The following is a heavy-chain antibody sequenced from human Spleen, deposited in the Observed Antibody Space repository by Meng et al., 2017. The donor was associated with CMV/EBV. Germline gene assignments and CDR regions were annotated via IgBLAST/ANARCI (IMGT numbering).Heavy chain of an antibody. J-gene: IGHJ4*02. CDR1: GVTFSDFH. CDR3: ARRWAVAGLDY. Sequence: LSCAASGVTFSDFHMSWVRQAPGRGLEWLSYITDSYTISYADSLKGRFTISRDNARNSVYLQLNNLRVEDTAVYYCARRWAVAGLDYWGQGTLVTVSS. D-gene: IGHD6-19*01. V-gene: IGHV3-69-1*01. CDR2: ITDSYTI.